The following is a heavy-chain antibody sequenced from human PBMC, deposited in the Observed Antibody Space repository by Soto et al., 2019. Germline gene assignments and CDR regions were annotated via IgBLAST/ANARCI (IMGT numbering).Heavy chain of an antibody. CDR2: IWYDGSNK. Sequence: GGSLRLSCAASGFTFSSYGMHWVRQAPGKGLEWVAVIWYDGSNKYYADSVKGRFTISRDNSKNTLYLQMNSLRAEDTAVYYCARGSTLYDFWSGYQRHYFDYWGQGTLVTVSS. CDR1: GFTFSSYG. CDR3: ARGSTLYDFWSGYQRHYFDY. J-gene: IGHJ4*02. V-gene: IGHV3-33*01. D-gene: IGHD3-3*01.